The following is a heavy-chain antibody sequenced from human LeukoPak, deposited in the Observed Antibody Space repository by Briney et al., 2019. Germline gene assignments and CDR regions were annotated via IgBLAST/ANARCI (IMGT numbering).Heavy chain of an antibody. V-gene: IGHV3-30*04. CDR3: ARDMESSSWLGYMDV. CDR2: ISYDGSNK. J-gene: IGHJ6*03. Sequence: GGSLRLSCAASGFTFSSYAMHWVRQAPGKGLEWVAVISYDGSNKYYADSVKGRFTIPRDNSKNTLYLQMNSLRAEDTAVYYCARDMESSSWLGYMDVWGKGTTVTVSS. CDR1: GFTFSSYA. D-gene: IGHD6-13*01.